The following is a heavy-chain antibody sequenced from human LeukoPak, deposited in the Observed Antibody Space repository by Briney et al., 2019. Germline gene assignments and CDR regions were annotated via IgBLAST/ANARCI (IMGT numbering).Heavy chain of an antibody. CDR1: GYTFTGYY. J-gene: IGHJ4*02. D-gene: IGHD3-3*01. V-gene: IGHV1-2*02. Sequence: ASVKVSCKASGYTFTGYYMHWVRQAPGQGLEWMGWINPNSGGTNYAQKFQGRVTMTRDTSISTAYMELSGLRSDDTAVYYCARALTIFGVASGYWGQGTLVTVSS. CDR2: INPNSGGT. CDR3: ARALTIFGVASGY.